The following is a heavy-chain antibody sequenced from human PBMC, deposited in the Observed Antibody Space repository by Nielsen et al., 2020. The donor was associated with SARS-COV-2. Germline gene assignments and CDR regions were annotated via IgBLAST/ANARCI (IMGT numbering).Heavy chain of an antibody. CDR1: GYTLTELS. J-gene: IGHJ4*02. CDR2: FDPEDGET. CDR3: ARFIAAASGDY. Sequence: ASVKVSCKVSGYTLTELSMHWVRQAPGKGLEWMGGFDPEDGETIYAQKFQGRVTITADESTSTAYMELSSLRSEDTAVYYCARFIAAASGDYWGQGTLVTVSS. V-gene: IGHV1-24*01. D-gene: IGHD6-13*01.